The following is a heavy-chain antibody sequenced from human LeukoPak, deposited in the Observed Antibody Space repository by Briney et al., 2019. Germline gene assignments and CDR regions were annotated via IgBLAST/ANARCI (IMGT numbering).Heavy chain of an antibody. CDR1: GFTFSSYS. CDR3: ARDSDYVWGSYRYDDY. V-gene: IGHV3-21*01. D-gene: IGHD3-16*02. J-gene: IGHJ4*02. CDR2: ISSSSSYI. Sequence: GGSLRLSCAASGFTFSSYSMSWVRQAPGKGLEWVSSISSSSSYIYYADSVKGRFTISRDNAKNSLYLQMNSLRAEDTAVYYCARDSDYVWGSYRYDDYWGQGTLVTVSS.